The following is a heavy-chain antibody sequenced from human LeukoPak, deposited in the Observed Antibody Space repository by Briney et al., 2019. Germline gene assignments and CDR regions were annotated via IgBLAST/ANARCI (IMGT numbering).Heavy chain of an antibody. CDR3: ARGDGGNGGGVDY. CDR2: INPCGGST. J-gene: IGHJ4*02. D-gene: IGHD4-23*01. CDR1: GYTXTSYN. V-gene: IGHV1-46*01. Sequence: ASVKVSCKASGYTXTSYNMHWVRQAPGQGLEWMGIINPCGGSTSYAQKFQGRVTMTRDMSTSTVYMELSSLRSEDTAVYYCARGDGGNGGGVDYWGQGTLVTVSS.